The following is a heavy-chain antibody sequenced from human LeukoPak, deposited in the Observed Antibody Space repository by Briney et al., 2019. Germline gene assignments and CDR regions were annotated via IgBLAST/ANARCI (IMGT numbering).Heavy chain of an antibody. Sequence: GESLKISCTGSGYSFTSYWIGWVRQMRGKGLEWMGIIYPGDSDTRYSPSFRGQVTISADKSISTAYLQWSSLKASDTAMYYCARGRPGIAVAGTSEYYFDYWGQGTLVTVSS. D-gene: IGHD6-19*01. CDR2: IYPGDSDT. CDR1: GYSFTSYW. CDR3: ARGRPGIAVAGTSEYYFDY. J-gene: IGHJ4*02. V-gene: IGHV5-51*01.